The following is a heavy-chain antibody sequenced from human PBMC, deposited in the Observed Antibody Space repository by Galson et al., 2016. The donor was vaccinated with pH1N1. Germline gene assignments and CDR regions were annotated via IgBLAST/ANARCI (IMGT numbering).Heavy chain of an antibody. V-gene: IGHV4-31*03. J-gene: IGHJ4*02. CDR3: ARSSSSRETEYYFDY. CDR1: GGSISSGGYY. D-gene: IGHD6-13*01. CDR2: IYYSRST. Sequence: TLSLTCTVSGGSISSGGYYWSWIRQHPGKGLEWIGYIYYSRSTYYNPSLKSRVTISVDTSKNQFSLKLSSVTAADTAVYYCARSSSSRETEYYFDYWGQGTLVTVSS.